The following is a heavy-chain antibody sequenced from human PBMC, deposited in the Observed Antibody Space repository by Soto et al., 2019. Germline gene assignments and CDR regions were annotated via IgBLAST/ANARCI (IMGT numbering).Heavy chain of an antibody. D-gene: IGHD6-19*01. J-gene: IGHJ6*02. Sequence: QVQLVQSGAEVKKPGSSVKVSCKASVGTFSSYAISWVRQAPGQGLEWMGGVIPIFGTANYAQKFQGRVRVTADDSTSRAYLELSSLRSEDTAVYYCVSGSSGWYGDYYYGMDVWGQGTTVTVSS. V-gene: IGHV1-69*12. CDR3: VSGSSGWYGDYYYGMDV. CDR2: VIPIFGTA. CDR1: VGTFSSYA.